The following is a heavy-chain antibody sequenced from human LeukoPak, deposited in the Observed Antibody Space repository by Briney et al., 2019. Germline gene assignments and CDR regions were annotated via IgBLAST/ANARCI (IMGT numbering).Heavy chain of an antibody. J-gene: IGHJ3*02. D-gene: IGHD1-1*01. Sequence: PGRSLRLSCAASGFTFSSYGMHWVRQAPGKGLEWVAVIWYDGSNKYYADSVEGRFTISRDNSKNTLYLQMNSLRAEDTAVYYCARAFYKWPHDAFDIWGQGTMVTVSS. CDR2: IWYDGSNK. V-gene: IGHV3-33*01. CDR3: ARAFYKWPHDAFDI. CDR1: GFTFSSYG.